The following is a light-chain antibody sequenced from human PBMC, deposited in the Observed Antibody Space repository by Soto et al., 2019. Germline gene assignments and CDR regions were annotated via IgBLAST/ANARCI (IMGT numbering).Light chain of an antibody. CDR3: LLSYNGPYV. J-gene: IGLJ1*01. CDR2: DTT. V-gene: IGLV7-46*01. CDR1: TGAVTNGHY. Sequence: QAVGTQEGSLAVSPGGTVTLTCGSSTGAVTNGHYPYWFQQKPGQAPRTLIYDTTNRHSWTPARFSGSLLGGKAALTLSGAQPEDEAEYYCLLSYNGPYVFGTGTKVTVL.